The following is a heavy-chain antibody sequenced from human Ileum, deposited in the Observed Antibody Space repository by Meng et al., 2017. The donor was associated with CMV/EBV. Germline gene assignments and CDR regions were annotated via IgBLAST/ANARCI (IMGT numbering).Heavy chain of an antibody. V-gene: IGHV1-2*02. D-gene: IGHD3-16*01. Sequence: TISGYYRRRVRQAPGEEREWRGGINPNSGGTNYEQKFQGRVTMTRDSSINTAYMMLSRLRADDTAVYYCARGPQITTNGPHDGFDHWGQGTLVTVSS. J-gene: IGHJ5*02. CDR3: ARGPQITTNGPHDGFDH. CDR1: TISGYY. CDR2: INPNSGGT.